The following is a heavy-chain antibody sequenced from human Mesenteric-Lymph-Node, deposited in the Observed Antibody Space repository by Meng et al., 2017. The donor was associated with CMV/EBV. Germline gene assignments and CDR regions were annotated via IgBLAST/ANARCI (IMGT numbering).Heavy chain of an antibody. V-gene: IGHV2-5*01. CDR2: IYWNDDK. Sequence: FSLSTTGVGGGWIRQPPGKALEWLALIYWNDDKRYSPSLKSRLTITKDTSKNQVVLTMTNMDPVDTATYYCAHRQFSYYYGSGPLDYWGQGTLVTVSS. CDR3: AHRQFSYYYGSGPLDY. CDR1: FSLSTTGVG. D-gene: IGHD3-10*01. J-gene: IGHJ4*02.